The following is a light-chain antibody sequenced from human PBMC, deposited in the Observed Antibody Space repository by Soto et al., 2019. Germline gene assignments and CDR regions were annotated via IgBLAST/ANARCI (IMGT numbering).Light chain of an antibody. V-gene: IGKV3-11*01. J-gene: IGKJ4*01. CDR2: DAS. Sequence: EIVLTQSPATLSLSPGERVTLSCRASQSIGRYLAWYQHKPGQAPRLLIYDASNRATGIPARFSGSGSGADFTLTISSLKPEDFADYYWQQGAKRLNFGGGTKVEIK. CDR3: QQGAKRLN. CDR1: QSIGRY.